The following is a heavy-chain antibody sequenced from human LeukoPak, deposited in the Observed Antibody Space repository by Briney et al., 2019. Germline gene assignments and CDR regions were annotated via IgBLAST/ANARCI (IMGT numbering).Heavy chain of an antibody. CDR3: ARRGGSYNFDY. CDR1: GGSISSYY. V-gene: IGHV4-59*08. J-gene: IGHJ4*02. Sequence: PSETLSLTCTVSGGSISSYYWNWIRQPPGKGLEWIGYVYYSGTTNYNPSLKSRVTISVDTSKNQFSPKLSSVTAADTAVYYCARRGGSYNFDYWGQGTLVTVSS. D-gene: IGHD1-26*01. CDR2: VYYSGTT.